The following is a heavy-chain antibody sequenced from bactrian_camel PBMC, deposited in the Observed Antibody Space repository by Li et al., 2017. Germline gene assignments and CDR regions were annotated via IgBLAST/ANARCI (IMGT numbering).Heavy chain of an antibody. Sequence: HVQLVESGGDSEQAGGSLTLSCVASGYVYKDKCMAWFRQAPGKEREAVASIYTVDGSTYYADSVKGRFSISQDNAKNTLYLQMNGPSTEDTAVYYCARGSQWGQGTQVTVS. CDR1: GYVYKDKC. V-gene: IGHV3S54*01. D-gene: IGHD5*01. CDR3: ARGSQ. CDR2: IYTVDGST. J-gene: IGHJ4*01.